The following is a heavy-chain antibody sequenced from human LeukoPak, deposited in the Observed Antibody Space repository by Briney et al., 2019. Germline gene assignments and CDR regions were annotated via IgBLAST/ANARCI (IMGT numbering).Heavy chain of an antibody. J-gene: IGHJ4*02. CDR1: GFIFSKAW. D-gene: IGHD3-9*01. V-gene: IGHV3-15*01. CDR3: TTDQYDILTGYYMGYFDY. CDR2: IKSKTDGGTT. Sequence: NPEGSLRLSCAASGFIFSKAWMSWVRQAPGKGLEWVGRIKSKTDGGTTDYAAPVKGRFTISRDDSKNTLYLQMNSLKTEDTAVYYCTTDQYDILTGYYMGYFDYWGQGTLVTVSS.